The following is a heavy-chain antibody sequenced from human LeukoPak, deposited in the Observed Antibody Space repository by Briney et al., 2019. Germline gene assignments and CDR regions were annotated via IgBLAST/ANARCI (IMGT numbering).Heavy chain of an antibody. CDR2: ISASSAFI. Sequence: AGGSLRLSCAASGFTFSGFEMNWVRQAPGKGLEWVSSISASSAFIHYADSAKGRFTVSRDNAKSSLFLQMDRLSVEDTAIYYCARESATSSFSFESWGQGVLVPVSS. V-gene: IGHV3-48*03. D-gene: IGHD5-12*01. CDR1: GFTFSGFE. CDR3: ARESATSSFSFES. J-gene: IGHJ4*02.